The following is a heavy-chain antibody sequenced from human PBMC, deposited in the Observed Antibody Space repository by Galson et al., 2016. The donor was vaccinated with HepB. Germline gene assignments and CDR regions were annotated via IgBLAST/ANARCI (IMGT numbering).Heavy chain of an antibody. CDR2: INVDNGNT. CDR1: GFTLTSYA. D-gene: IGHD2-2*01. Sequence: SCKASGFTLTSYAIKWVRQAPGPRLEWMGWINVDNGNTKYSEKCKGRVTITRDTSASTVYMELSSLRSEDTAVYYCAREHDIWTSYASHICGQGTMITVSS. CDR3: AREHDIWTSYASHI. V-gene: IGHV1-3*01. J-gene: IGHJ3*02.